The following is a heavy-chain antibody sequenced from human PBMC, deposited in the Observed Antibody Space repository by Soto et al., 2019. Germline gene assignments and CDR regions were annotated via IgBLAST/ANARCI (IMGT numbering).Heavy chain of an antibody. CDR3: ARSPFYGSNSHLDY. CDR2: THVSGDT. J-gene: IGHJ4*02. V-gene: IGHV4-30-2*01. CDR1: GVSISDGGNS. Sequence: QLQLQESGSGLVKPSQTLSLNCAVSGVSISDGGNSWSWIRQPPWKGLEWIGYTHVSGDTYYNPSLTGRVTLSVDSSRNQFTLNLRSMTAADTDVYYCARSPFYGSNSHLDYWGQGNLVSVSS. D-gene: IGHD3-10*01.